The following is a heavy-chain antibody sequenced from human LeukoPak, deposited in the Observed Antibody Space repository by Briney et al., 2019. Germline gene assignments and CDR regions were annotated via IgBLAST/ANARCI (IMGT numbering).Heavy chain of an antibody. V-gene: IGHV1-18*01. CDR2: ISAYNGNT. CDR1: GYTFTSYG. D-gene: IGHD2-2*01. J-gene: IGHJ4*02. Sequence: ASAKVSCKASGYTFTSYGISWVRQALGQGLEWMGWISAYNGNTNYAQKLQGSVTMTTDTSTSTAYMELRSLRSDDTAVYYCARDMGVVVPAAYWGQGTLVTVSS. CDR3: ARDMGVVVPAAY.